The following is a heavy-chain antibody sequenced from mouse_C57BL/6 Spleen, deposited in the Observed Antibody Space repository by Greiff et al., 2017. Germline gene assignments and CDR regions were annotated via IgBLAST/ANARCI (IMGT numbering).Heavy chain of an antibody. CDR1: GYTFTSYW. D-gene: IGHD2-1*01. V-gene: IGHV1-64*01. CDR3: ARYDGNYYFDD. CDR2: IHPNGGST. J-gene: IGHJ2*01. Sequence: VQLQQSGAELVKPGASVKLSCTASGYTFTSYWMNWVKQRPGQGLEWIGRIHPNGGSTNYNEKFKSKATLTVDKSSSTAYMQLSSLTSADPAVCYCARYDGNYYFDDWGTGTTVTVSS.